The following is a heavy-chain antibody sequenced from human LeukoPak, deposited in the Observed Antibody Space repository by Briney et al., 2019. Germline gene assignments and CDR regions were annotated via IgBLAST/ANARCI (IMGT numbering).Heavy chain of an antibody. D-gene: IGHD3-16*02. CDR2: ISGSGGST. V-gene: IGHV3-23*01. CDR1: GFTFSSYA. Sequence: GGSLRLSCAASGFTFSSYAMSWVRQAPGKGLEWVSAISGSGGSTYYADSVKGRFTISRDNSKNTLYLQMNGLRAEDTAVYYCAKDGHDYVWGSYRSDYWGQGTLVTVSS. CDR3: AKDGHDYVWGSYRSDY. J-gene: IGHJ4*02.